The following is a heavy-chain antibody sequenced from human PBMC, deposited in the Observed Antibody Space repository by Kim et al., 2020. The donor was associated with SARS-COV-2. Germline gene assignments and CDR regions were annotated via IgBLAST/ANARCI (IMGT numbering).Heavy chain of an antibody. Sequence: RFTISRDNSKNTLYLQMNSLRAEDTAVYYCAKDFLGGDYDSSGYSKTIDYWGQGTLVTVSS. J-gene: IGHJ4*02. D-gene: IGHD3-22*01. CDR3: AKDFLGGDYDSSGYSKTIDY. V-gene: IGHV3-23*01.